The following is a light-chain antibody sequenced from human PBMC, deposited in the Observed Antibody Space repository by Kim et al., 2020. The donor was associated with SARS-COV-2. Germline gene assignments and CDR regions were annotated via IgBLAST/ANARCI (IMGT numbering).Light chain of an antibody. CDR1: QSVSTN. J-gene: IGKJ2*03. Sequence: EIVMTQSPGTLSVSPGERVTLSCRASQSVSTNLAWYQQKPGQAPRVLIYDASTRATGIPARFSGGGSGTEFTLTISSLQSEDFAVFYCQQYNNWPQSFGQGTKVDIK. CDR2: DAS. V-gene: IGKV3-15*01. CDR3: QQYNNWPQS.